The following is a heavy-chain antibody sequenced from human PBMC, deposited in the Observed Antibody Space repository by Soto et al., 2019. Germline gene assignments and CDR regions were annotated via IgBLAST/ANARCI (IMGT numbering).Heavy chain of an antibody. CDR2: VKDGGHT. V-gene: IGHV4-34*01. Sequence: QVQLQQWGAGLLKPSETLSLNCAVTGGSLSGYYWSWIRQPPGKGLEWIGEVKDGGHTNYSPSLGGXXTXSXXTSNNQSSLRLNSVTAADTGVYYCARGQEGVVATHWDQGSLVIVFS. CDR1: GGSLSGYY. D-gene: IGHD5-12*01. CDR3: ARGQEGVVATH. J-gene: IGHJ4*02.